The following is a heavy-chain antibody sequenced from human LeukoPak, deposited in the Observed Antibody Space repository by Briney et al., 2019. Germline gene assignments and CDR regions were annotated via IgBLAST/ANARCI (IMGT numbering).Heavy chain of an antibody. Sequence: ASVKVSCKASGYTFTNYAMNWVRQAPGQGLEWMGWISAYNGNTELAQKFQGRVTLATDASTSTAYVELRSLTSDDTAVYFCARGGSRSRRGKDAFDIWAKGQWSPSLQ. J-gene: IGHJ3*02. CDR2: ISAYNGNT. V-gene: IGHV1-18*01. D-gene: IGHD3-10*01. CDR3: ARGGSRSRRGKDAFDI. CDR1: GYTFTNYA.